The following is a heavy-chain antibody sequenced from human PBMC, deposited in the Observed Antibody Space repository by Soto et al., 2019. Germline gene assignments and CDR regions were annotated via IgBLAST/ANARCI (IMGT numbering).Heavy chain of an antibody. V-gene: IGHV4-59*12. CDR1: GGSISSYY. CDR3: ASIYDSSGYYYGNNWFDP. CDR2: IYYSGST. D-gene: IGHD3-22*01. Sequence: KPSETLSLTCTVSGGSISSYYWSWIRQPPGKGQEWIGYIYYSGSTNYNPSLKSPVTISVDTSKNQFSLKLSSVTAADTAVYYCASIYDSSGYYYGNNWFDPWGQGTLVTVSS. J-gene: IGHJ5*02.